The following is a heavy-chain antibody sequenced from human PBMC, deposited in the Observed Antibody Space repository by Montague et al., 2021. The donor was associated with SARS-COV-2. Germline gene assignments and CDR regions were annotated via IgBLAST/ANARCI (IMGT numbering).Heavy chain of an antibody. CDR2: IYYSGST. V-gene: IGHV4-39*01. CDR1: GGSISSSTHY. J-gene: IGHJ4*02. D-gene: IGHD2-2*01. Sequence: SETLSLTCTVSGGSISSSTHYWGWIRQPPGKGLEWIGSIYYSGSTYYSPSLKSRVTISVDTSKNQFSLKLSSVTAADTAVYYCARHPLVYCSSTSCYGGWGQGTLVTVSS. CDR3: ARHPLVYCSSTSCYGG.